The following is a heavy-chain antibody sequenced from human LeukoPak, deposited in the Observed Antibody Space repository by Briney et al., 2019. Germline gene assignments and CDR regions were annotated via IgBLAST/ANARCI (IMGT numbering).Heavy chain of an antibody. J-gene: IGHJ4*02. Sequence: GGSLRLSCAASGFTVNSYYMGWVRQAPGKGLEWISVIYSGGDTYYADSVKGRFTISRDNSKNMIYLEMSSLKAEDTAVYYCAKERNLEIAVAGTFVFRWTLNYFDYWGQGTLVTVSS. CDR3: AKERNLEIAVAGTFVFRWTLNYFDY. CDR2: IYSGGDT. D-gene: IGHD6-19*01. CDR1: GFTVNSYY. V-gene: IGHV3-66*01.